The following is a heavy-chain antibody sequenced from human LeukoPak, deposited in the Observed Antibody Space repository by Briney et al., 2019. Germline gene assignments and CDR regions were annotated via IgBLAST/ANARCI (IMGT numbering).Heavy chain of an antibody. D-gene: IGHD1-26*01. Sequence: GGSLRLSCAASGFTFSGFTMDWVRQAPGKGLEWVSSISSSSTYIYYADSVKGRFTISRDNAKNSLYLQMNSLRAEDTAVYYCARGVGATTHYLDYWGQGTLVTVSS. CDR2: ISSSSTYI. CDR1: GFTFSGFT. J-gene: IGHJ4*02. CDR3: ARGVGATTHYLDY. V-gene: IGHV3-21*01.